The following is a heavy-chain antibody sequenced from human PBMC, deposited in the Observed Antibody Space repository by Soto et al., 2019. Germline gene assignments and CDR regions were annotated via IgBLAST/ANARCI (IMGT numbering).Heavy chain of an antibody. D-gene: IGHD3-16*01. Sequence: EVQLVESGGGLVQPGGSLRLSCAASGFTFSTYWMTWVRQPPGKGLEWVANMDQDGSERYYVDSVRGRFTFSSDNAKNSRYLQMNSLIAEDTAVYYCVCGGNFFIYWGQGTLVTVSP. CDR1: GFTFSTYW. CDR3: VCGGNFFIY. J-gene: IGHJ4*02. V-gene: IGHV3-7*01. CDR2: MDQDGSER.